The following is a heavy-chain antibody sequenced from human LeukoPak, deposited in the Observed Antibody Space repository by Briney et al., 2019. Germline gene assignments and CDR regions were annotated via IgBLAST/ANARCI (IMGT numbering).Heavy chain of an antibody. Sequence: AGGSLRLSCAASGFTFSAYSMNWVRQAPEKGLEWVSYIGSSSSPKYYADSVKGRFTISRDNAKNSLYLQMDSLRAEDTAVYYCARDQAYSFDYWGQGTLVTVSS. CDR3: ARDQAYSFDY. V-gene: IGHV3-48*01. CDR2: IGSSSSPK. D-gene: IGHD4-11*01. J-gene: IGHJ4*02. CDR1: GFTFSAYS.